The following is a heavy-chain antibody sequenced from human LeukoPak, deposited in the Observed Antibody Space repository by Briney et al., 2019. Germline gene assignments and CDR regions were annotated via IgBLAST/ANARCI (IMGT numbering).Heavy chain of an antibody. Sequence: PGGSLRLSCAASGFTFSSYAMNWVRQAPGKGLDWVSGLSGSGDSTFYADSVKGRFTISRDNSKNTLYLQMNSLRAEDTAVYYCAKRDSDYDFWNGYSPPDYWGQGTLVTVSS. V-gene: IGHV3-23*01. CDR3: AKRDSDYDFWNGYSPPDY. CDR2: LSGSGDST. J-gene: IGHJ4*02. CDR1: GFTFSSYA. D-gene: IGHD3-3*01.